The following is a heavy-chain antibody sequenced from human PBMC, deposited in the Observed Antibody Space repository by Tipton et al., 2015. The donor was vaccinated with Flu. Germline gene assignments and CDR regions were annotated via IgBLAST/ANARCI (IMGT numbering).Heavy chain of an antibody. D-gene: IGHD4-17*01. CDR2: ISWNSGRI. Sequence: SLRLSCAASGFTFDDHAMHWVRQAPGKGLEWVSGISWNSGRIGYADSGKGRFTISRDIAENSLYLQMNSLRAEDTALYYCAKDFRNGDYEDDAFDFWGQGTMVTVSS. CDR3: AKDFRNGDYEDDAFDF. J-gene: IGHJ3*01. V-gene: IGHV3-9*01. CDR1: GFTFDDHA.